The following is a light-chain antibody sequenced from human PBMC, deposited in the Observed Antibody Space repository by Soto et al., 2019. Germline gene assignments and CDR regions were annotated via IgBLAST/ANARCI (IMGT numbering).Light chain of an antibody. CDR3: SSFTSSSTLYV. V-gene: IGLV2-14*01. CDR2: DVT. CDR1: SSDVGGYDH. Sequence: QSALTQPASVAGSPGQSITISCPGTSSDVGGYDHVSWYQQHPGKAPKLMIYDVTNRPSGVSNRFSGSKSGNTASLTISGLQAEDEADYYCSSFTSSSTLYVFGTGTKLTVL. J-gene: IGLJ1*01.